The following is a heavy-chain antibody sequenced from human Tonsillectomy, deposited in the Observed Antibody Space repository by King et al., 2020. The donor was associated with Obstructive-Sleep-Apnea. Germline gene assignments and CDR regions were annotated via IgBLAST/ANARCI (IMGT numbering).Heavy chain of an antibody. CDR1: GYTFTNYW. CDR3: ARHIYHTGRRLDY. Sequence: LVPSGAEVKKPGESLKISCTGSGYTFTNYWIGWVRQMPGKGLEWMGFIYPGDSDTRYSPSFQGQVTITADKSISTAHLQWDSLKASDTAIYYCARHIYHTGRRLDYWGQGALVTVSS. D-gene: IGHD2-8*02. J-gene: IGHJ4*02. CDR2: IYPGDSDT. V-gene: IGHV5-51*01.